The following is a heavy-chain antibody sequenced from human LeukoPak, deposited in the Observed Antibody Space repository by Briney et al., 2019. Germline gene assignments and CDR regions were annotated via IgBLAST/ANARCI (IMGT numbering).Heavy chain of an antibody. CDR2: ISAYNGNT. CDR1: GYTFTSYG. D-gene: IGHD3-10*01. Sequence: GASVKVSCKASGYTFTSYGISWVRQAPGQGLEWMGWISAYNGNTNYAQKLQGRVTMTTDTSTSTAYMELRSLRSDDTAVYYCARDPGYGSGSQDFDPWGQGTLVTVSS. J-gene: IGHJ5*02. CDR3: ARDPGYGSGSQDFDP. V-gene: IGHV1-18*01.